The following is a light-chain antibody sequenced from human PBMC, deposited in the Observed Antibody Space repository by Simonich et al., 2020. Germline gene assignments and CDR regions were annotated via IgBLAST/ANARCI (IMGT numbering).Light chain of an antibody. J-gene: IGKJ1*01. CDR3: MQGTHWPWT. CDR2: KVS. V-gene: IGKV2-30*02. Sequence: DVVMTQSPLSLPVTLGQPASISCRSRQSLVHRDGNTYLNWFQQRPGQSPRRLMYKVSNRDSGVPDRFSGSGSGTDFTLKISRVEAEDVGVYYCMQGTHWPWTFGQGTKVEIK. CDR1: QSLVHRDGNTY.